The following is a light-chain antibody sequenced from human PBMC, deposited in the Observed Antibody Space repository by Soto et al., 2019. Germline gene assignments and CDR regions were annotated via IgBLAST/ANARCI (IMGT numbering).Light chain of an antibody. CDR2: GAS. J-gene: IGKJ4*01. CDR3: QQRAGWPPT. CDR1: QSVSSN. Sequence: EIVMTQSPATLSVSPGERATLSCRASQSVSSNLAWYQQKPGQAPRLLIYGASTRATGIPARFSGSGSGTEFTLTISSLQSEDFAVYYCQQRAGWPPTFGGGTKVEIK. V-gene: IGKV3-15*01.